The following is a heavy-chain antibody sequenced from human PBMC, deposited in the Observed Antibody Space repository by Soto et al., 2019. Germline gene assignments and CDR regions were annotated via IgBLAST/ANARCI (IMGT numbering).Heavy chain of an antibody. J-gene: IGHJ4*02. CDR3: ARVLSGTRSFDY. D-gene: IGHD5-12*01. V-gene: IGHV3-11*05. CDR1: GFSLSAYY. Sequence: QVPLVESGGGLVKPGGSLRLSCAASGFSLSAYYMTWIRQAPGKGLEWLSYITTTGNYTDYADSVKGRFTTSRDNAKNSLYLQMNSLRADDTAVYYCARVLSGTRSFDYWGQGTLVTVSS. CDR2: ITTTGNYT.